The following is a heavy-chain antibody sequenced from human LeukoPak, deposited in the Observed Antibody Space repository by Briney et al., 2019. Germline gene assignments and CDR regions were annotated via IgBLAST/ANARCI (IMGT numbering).Heavy chain of an antibody. V-gene: IGHV1-2*02. Sequence: ASVKVSCRASGYTFTGYYMHWERQAPGQGLEWMGWINPNSGGTNYAQKFQGRVTMTRDTSISTTYMELSRLRSDDTAVYYCARDLLWFGEPSNWFDPWGQGTLVTVSS. D-gene: IGHD3-10*01. CDR2: INPNSGGT. CDR1: GYTFTGYY. CDR3: ARDLLWFGEPSNWFDP. J-gene: IGHJ5*02.